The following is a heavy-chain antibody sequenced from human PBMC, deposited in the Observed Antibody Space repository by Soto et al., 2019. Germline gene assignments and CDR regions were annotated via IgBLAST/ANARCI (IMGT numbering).Heavy chain of an antibody. CDR3: ARDWVESGDPEYFQH. J-gene: IGHJ1*01. D-gene: IGHD2-21*02. Sequence: EVQLVESGGGLIQPGGSLRLSCAASGFTVSSNYMSWVRQAPGKGLEWVSVIYSGGSTYYAASVKGRFTISRDNSKNTLYLQMNSLRAEDTAVYYCARDWVESGDPEYFQHGGQGILVTVSS. CDR2: IYSGGST. CDR1: GFTVSSNY. V-gene: IGHV3-53*01.